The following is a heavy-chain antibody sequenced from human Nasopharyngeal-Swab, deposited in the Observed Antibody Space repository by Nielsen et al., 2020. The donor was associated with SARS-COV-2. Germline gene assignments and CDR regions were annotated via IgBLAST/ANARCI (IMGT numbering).Heavy chain of an antibody. CDR2: IWYDGSNK. J-gene: IGHJ4*02. CDR3: ARDQGFGSGRDY. D-gene: IGHD6-19*01. Sequence: VRQAPGKGLEWVAVIWYDGSNKYYADSVKGRFTISRDNSKNTPYLQMNSLRAEDTAVYYCARDQGFGSGRDYWGQGTLVTVSS. V-gene: IGHV3-33*01.